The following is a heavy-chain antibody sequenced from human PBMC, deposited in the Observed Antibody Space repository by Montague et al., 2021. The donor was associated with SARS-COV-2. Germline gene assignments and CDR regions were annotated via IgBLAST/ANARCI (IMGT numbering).Heavy chain of an antibody. CDR2: IYYSGST. D-gene: IGHD3-9*01. Sequence: SETLSLTCTVSGGSISSYYWSWIRQPPGKGLEWIGYIYYSGSTNYNPSPKSRVTISVDTSKNQFSLKLSAVTAADTAVYYCDRRGLRYVDWLLFGEWYFDSWGQGTLVTVSS. CDR3: DRRGLRYVDWLLFGEWYFDS. J-gene: IGHJ4*02. V-gene: IGHV4-59*08. CDR1: GGSISSYY.